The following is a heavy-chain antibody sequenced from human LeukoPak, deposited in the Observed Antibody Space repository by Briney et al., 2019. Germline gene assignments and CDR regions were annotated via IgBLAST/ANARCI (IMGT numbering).Heavy chain of an antibody. D-gene: IGHD3-9*01. V-gene: IGHV1-46*01. CDR3: AGSLRYFDWLLF. CDR2: INPSGGST. Sequence: ASVKVSCKAPGYTFTSYYMHWVRQAPGQGLEWMGIINPSGGSTSYAQKFQGRVTMTRDTSTSTVYMELSSLRSEDTAVYYCAGSLRYFDWLLFWGQGTLVTVSS. J-gene: IGHJ4*02. CDR1: GYTFTSYY.